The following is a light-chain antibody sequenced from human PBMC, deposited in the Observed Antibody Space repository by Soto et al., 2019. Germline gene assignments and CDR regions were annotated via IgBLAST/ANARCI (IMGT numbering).Light chain of an antibody. CDR2: ESS. CDR1: QNIMNY. V-gene: IGKV3-11*01. CDR3: QQRCKSPQT. Sequence: EIQLTQSPSTLSASVGDVDTISCRASQNIMNYLHWYQLKPGQPPRLLIYESSSRASGIAARFSGSGSGTDFTLTIRCLHPEDFAIYFCQQRCKSPQTFGRGTKVDIK. J-gene: IGKJ1*01.